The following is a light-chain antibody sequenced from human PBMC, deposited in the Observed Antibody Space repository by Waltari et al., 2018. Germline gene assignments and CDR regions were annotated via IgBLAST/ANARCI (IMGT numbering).Light chain of an antibody. J-gene: IGKJ1*01. V-gene: IGKV1-5*03. CDR1: QSISSW. Sequence: DIQMTQSPSTLSASVGDRVTITCRARQSISSWFAWYQQKPGKAPKLLIYMASSLETGVPSRFIGSGSGTEFTLTISSLQPDDFATYYFQQYNSYPWTFVQGTKVEVK. CDR2: MAS. CDR3: QQYNSYPWT.